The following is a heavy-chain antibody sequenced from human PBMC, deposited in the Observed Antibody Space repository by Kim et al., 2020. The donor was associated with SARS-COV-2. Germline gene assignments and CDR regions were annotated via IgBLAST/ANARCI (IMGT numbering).Heavy chain of an antibody. CDR2: INHSGST. CDR1: GGSFSGYY. CDR3: ARGPSRYSSSNTDFRWAY. D-gene: IGHD6-13*01. Sequence: SETLSLTCAVYGGSFSGYYWSWIRQPPGKGLEWIGEINHSGSTNYNPSLKSRVTISVDTSKNQFSLKLSSVTAADTAVYYCARGPSRYSSSNTDFRWAYWGQGTLVTVSS. V-gene: IGHV4-34*01. J-gene: IGHJ4*02.